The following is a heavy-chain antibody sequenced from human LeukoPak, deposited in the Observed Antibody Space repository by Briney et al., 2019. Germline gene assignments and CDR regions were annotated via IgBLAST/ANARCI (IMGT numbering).Heavy chain of an antibody. J-gene: IGHJ5*02. D-gene: IGHD2-8*01. Sequence: PSETLSLTCTVSGGSISRSSYYWGWIRQPPGKGLEWIGSIYYSGSTHYNPSLKSRVTISADTSKNQFSLKLASVTGADTSVYFCARVGYCTNGVCYNWFDPWGQGTLVTVSS. CDR2: IYYSGST. V-gene: IGHV4-39*01. CDR1: GGSISRSSYY. CDR3: ARVGYCTNGVCYNWFDP.